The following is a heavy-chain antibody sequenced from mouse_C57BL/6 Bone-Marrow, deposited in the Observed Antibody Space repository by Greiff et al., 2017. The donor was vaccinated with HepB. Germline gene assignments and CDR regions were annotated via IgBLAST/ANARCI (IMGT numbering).Heavy chain of an antibody. V-gene: IGHV1-69*01. CDR2: IDPSDSYT. CDR3: ARGADGYDYDAWFAY. CDR1: GYTFTSYW. J-gene: IGHJ3*01. D-gene: IGHD2-4*01. Sequence: QVQLQQPGAELVMPGASVKLSCKASGYTFTSYWMHWVKQRPGQGLEWIGEIDPSDSYTNYNQKFKGKSTLTVDKSSSTAYMQLSSLTSEDSAVYYCARGADGYDYDAWFAYWGQGTLVTVSA.